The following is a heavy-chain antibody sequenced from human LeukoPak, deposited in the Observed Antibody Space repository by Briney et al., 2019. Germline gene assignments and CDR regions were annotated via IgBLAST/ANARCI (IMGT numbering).Heavy chain of an antibody. CDR3: AREWGLESSGYYYAY. Sequence: SVKVSCKASSYTFTSYGISWVRQAPGQGLEWMGGITPIFGTANFAQKFQGRVSITADESTSTAFMELSSLRSEDTAVYYCAREWGLESSGYYYAYWGQGTLVTVSS. J-gene: IGHJ4*02. D-gene: IGHD3-22*01. CDR2: ITPIFGTA. CDR1: SYTFTSYG. V-gene: IGHV1-69*13.